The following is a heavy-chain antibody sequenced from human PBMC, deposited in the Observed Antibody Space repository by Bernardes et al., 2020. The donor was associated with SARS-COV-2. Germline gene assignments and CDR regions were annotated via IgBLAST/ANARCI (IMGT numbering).Heavy chain of an antibody. D-gene: IGHD3-22*01. CDR1: GGSISSYH. CDR3: ARELPYYYDNYYLDY. CDR2: FYSSGST. J-gene: IGHJ4*03. V-gene: IGHV4-4*07. Sequence: SETLSLTCTVSGGSISSYHWSWIRQPAGKGLEWIGRFYSSGSTKYNPSLKSRVTMSGDTSKNELSLRLSSVTAADTAVYYCARELPYYYDNYYLDYWGQGTTVTVSS.